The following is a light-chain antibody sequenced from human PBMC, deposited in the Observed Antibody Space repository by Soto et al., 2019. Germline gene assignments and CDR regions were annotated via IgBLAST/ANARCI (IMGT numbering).Light chain of an antibody. CDR3: GTWDTSLSRV. CDR1: SSDIGRHH. V-gene: IGLV1-51*02. J-gene: IGLJ1*01. Sequence: SVLTPRAALSWSPGQSITISCSGSSSDIGRHHVSWYQQLPGTAPKLLIYENTERPSGIPDRFSGSKSGTSATLGITGLQTGDEADYYCGTWDTSLSRVFGTGTKVTVL. CDR2: ENT.